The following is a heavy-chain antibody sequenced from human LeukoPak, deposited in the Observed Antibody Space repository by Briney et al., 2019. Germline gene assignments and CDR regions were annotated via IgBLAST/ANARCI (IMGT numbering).Heavy chain of an antibody. CDR2: ISYDGSNK. CDR1: GVSFSSYA. V-gene: IGHV3-30-3*01. CDR3: ARGYPRYYYYGMDV. D-gene: IGHD1-26*01. Sequence: GGSLRLSCAASGVSFSSYAMRWVRQAPGKGLEWVAVISYDGSNKYYAPSVKGRFTISRDNSKNTLYLQMNSLRAEDTAVYYCARGYPRYYYYGMDVWGQGTTVTVSS. J-gene: IGHJ6*02.